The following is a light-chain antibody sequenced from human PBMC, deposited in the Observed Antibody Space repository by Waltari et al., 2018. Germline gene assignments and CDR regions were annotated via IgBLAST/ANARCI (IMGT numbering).Light chain of an antibody. CDR1: QNVGRS. CDR3: QHNVRLPVT. V-gene: IGKV3-20*01. J-gene: IGKJ1*01. Sequence: IVLTQSPGTLSLSPGESATLSCRASQNVGRSLVWYQQKPGQAPRLLIYDTSTRATGNPDRFSGSGSGTDFSLTLARLEPEDFAVYYCQHNVRLPVTFGQGTKVEI. CDR2: DTS.